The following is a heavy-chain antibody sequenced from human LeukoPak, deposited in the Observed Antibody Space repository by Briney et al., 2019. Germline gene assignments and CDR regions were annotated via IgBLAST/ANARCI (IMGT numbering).Heavy chain of an antibody. D-gene: IGHD6-6*01. CDR1: GGSISSSSYY. J-gene: IGHJ4*02. CDR2: IYYSGST. V-gene: IGHV4-39*01. CDR3: ARLIAARRPVFDY. Sequence: PSETLSLTCTVSGGSISSSSYYWGWIRQPPGKGLEWIGSIYYSGSTYYNPSLKSRVTISVDTSKNQFSLKLSSVTAADTAVYYCARLIAARRPVFDYWGQGTLVTVSS.